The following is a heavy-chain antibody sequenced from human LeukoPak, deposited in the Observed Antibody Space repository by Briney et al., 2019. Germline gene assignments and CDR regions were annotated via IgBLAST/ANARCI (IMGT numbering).Heavy chain of an antibody. D-gene: IGHD2-21*01. CDR1: GFTVSSNH. V-gene: IGHV3-23*01. CDR3: AKGYSAATGYYYMDV. J-gene: IGHJ6*03. Sequence: GGSLRLSCAASGFTVSSNHMTWVRQAPGKGLEWVSTISGSGGGIYYADSVKGRFTISRDNSKNTLYVQMNSLRAEDTAVYYCAKGYSAATGYYYMDVWGKGTPVTVSS. CDR2: ISGSGGGI.